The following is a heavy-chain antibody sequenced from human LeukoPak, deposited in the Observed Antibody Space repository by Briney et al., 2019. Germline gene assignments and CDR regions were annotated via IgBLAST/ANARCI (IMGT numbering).Heavy chain of an antibody. CDR2: IRSKAYGGTT. CDR3: TRHPSTEV. CDR1: GFIFSSYG. D-gene: IGHD4-23*01. J-gene: IGHJ4*02. V-gene: IGHV3-49*04. Sequence: PGRSLRLSCVASGFIFSSYGMHWVRQAPGKGLEWVGFIRSKAYGGTTEYAASVKGRFTISRDDSKSIAYLQMNSLKTEDTAVYYCTRHPSTEVWGQGTLVTVSS.